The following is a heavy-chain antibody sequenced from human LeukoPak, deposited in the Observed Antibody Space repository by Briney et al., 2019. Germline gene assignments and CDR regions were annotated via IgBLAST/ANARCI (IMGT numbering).Heavy chain of an antibody. D-gene: IGHD6-19*01. Sequence: PSETLSLTCTVSGGSISSSSYYWGWIRQPPGKGLEWIGSIYYTGSTYYNPSLKSRVTISVDTSKNQFSLKLSSVTAADTAVYYCARLSVAGTVDSWGQGTLVTVSS. J-gene: IGHJ4*02. CDR1: GGSISSSSYY. CDR2: IYYTGST. CDR3: ARLSVAGTVDS. V-gene: IGHV4-39*01.